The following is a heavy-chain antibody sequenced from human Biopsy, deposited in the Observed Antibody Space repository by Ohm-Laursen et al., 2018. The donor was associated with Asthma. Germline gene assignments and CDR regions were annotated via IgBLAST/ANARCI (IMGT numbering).Heavy chain of an antibody. D-gene: IGHD3-10*01. CDR2: ISVYNGNT. CDR1: GYTFNSAG. J-gene: IGHJ6*02. Sequence: SVKVSCKTSGYTFNSAGITWVRQAPGQGLEWMGWISVYNGNTKVAQKLQDRVTMITDTSTSTAYMELRSLRSDDTTVYFCARAVDYSHYYGIDVWGQGTTVTVS. CDR3: ARAVDYSHYYGIDV. V-gene: IGHV1-18*01.